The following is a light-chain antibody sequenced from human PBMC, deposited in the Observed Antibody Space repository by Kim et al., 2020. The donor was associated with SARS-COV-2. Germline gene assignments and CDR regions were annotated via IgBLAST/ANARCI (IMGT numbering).Light chain of an antibody. Sequence: WSPRERATLPCRASQSVSSTYLAWYQQKPGQAPRLLIYGASSRATGIPDRFSGSGSGTDFTLTISRLEPEDFAVYYCQQYGSSPYTFGQGTKLEI. CDR1: QSVSSTY. J-gene: IGKJ2*01. V-gene: IGKV3-20*01. CDR2: GAS. CDR3: QQYGSSPYT.